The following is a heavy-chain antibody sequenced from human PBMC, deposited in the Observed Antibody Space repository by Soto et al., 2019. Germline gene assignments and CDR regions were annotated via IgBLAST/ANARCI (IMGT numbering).Heavy chain of an antibody. CDR3: AAGGTRWLHSPFDY. J-gene: IGHJ4*02. V-gene: IGHV1-24*01. Sequence: QVQLLQSGAEVKKPGASVKVSCKVSGHTLTELSMHWVRQAPGRGLEWMGGFDPEDGETISAQKVQGRVTMTEDTSTDSTYMELTSLRSEDTAVYYCAAGGTRWLHSPFDYWGQGTLVTISS. D-gene: IGHD1-1*01. CDR2: FDPEDGET. CDR1: GHTLTELS.